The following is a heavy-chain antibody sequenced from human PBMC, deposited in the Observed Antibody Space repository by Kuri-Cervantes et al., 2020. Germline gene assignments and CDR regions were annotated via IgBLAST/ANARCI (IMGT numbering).Heavy chain of an antibody. CDR2: ISYDGSNK. Sequence: GGSLRLSCAASGFTFNNYGMQWVRQAPGKGLEWVAVISYDGSNKYYADSVKGRFTISRDNSKNTLYLQMNSLRAEDTAVYYCANTYYYGSGTSFDYWGQGTLVTVSS. J-gene: IGHJ4*02. V-gene: IGHV3-30*18. D-gene: IGHD3-10*01. CDR1: GFTFNNYG. CDR3: ANTYYYGSGTSFDY.